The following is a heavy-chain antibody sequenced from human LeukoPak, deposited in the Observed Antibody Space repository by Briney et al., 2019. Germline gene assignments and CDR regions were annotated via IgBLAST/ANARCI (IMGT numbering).Heavy chain of an antibody. CDR1: GFTVSSNY. D-gene: IGHD1-26*01. CDR2: IYSGGST. Sequence: GGSLRLYCAASGFTVSSNYMSWVRQAPGKGLEWVSVIYSGGSTYYADSVKGRFTISRDNSKNTLHLQMNSLRAEDTAVYYCARGGWELLDYWGQGTLVTVSS. V-gene: IGHV3-66*01. CDR3: ARGGWELLDY. J-gene: IGHJ4*02.